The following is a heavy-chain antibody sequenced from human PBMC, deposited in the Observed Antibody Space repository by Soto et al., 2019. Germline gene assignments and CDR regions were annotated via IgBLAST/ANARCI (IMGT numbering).Heavy chain of an antibody. CDR2: ISWNSHTI. D-gene: IGHD3-10*01. V-gene: IGHV3-9*01. Sequence: EVQLVESGGGLVQPGRSLRLSCAASGFTFANYAMHWVRQGPGKGLEWVSGISWNSHTIGYADSVKGRFTISRDNAKNSLFLQMNSLRAEDTALYYCAKEYSGSGSFDYGLYVWGQGTTVTVSS. CDR1: GFTFANYA. CDR3: AKEYSGSGSFDYGLYV. J-gene: IGHJ6*02.